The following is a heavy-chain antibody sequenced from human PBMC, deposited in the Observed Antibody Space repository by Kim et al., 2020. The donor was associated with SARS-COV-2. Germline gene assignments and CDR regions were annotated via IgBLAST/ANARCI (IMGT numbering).Heavy chain of an antibody. CDR2: IYNSNPN. CDR1: GGSLSGYY. CDR3: VRTSKGSGQL. D-gene: IGHD2-8*02. Sequence: SETLSLTCSFSGGSLSGYYWSWIRQPAGKGLEWIGRIYNSNPNIYNPSLESRVSMSADTSRNQVSLVLNSVTAADTAVYYCVRTSKGSGQLWGQGTLVTV. J-gene: IGHJ4*02. V-gene: IGHV4-4*07.